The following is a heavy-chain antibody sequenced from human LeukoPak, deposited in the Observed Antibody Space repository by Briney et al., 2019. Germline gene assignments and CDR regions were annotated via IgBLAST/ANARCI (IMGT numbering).Heavy chain of an antibody. CDR3: ASGGIYYGAAFDF. Sequence: GGSLRLSCTASGFTFDDYGMSWVRQAPGQGLEWVSGINWNGGSTGYADSVKGRFTISRDNAKNSLYLQMNSPRAEDTALYYCASGGIYYGAAFDFWGQGSLVTVSS. V-gene: IGHV3-20*04. CDR1: GFTFDDYG. J-gene: IGHJ4*02. CDR2: INWNGGST. D-gene: IGHD1-26*01.